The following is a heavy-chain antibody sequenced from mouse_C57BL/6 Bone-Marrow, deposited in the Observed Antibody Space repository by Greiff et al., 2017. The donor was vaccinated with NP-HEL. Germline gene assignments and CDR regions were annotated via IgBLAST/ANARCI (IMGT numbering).Heavy chain of an antibody. Sequence: VQLQQSGPELVKPGASVKISCKASGYAFSSSWMNWVKQRPGKGLEWIGRIYPGDGDTNYNGKFKGKATLTADKSSSTAYMQLSSLTSEDSAVYFCARRRMIYDGYYGYWGQGTTLTVSS. D-gene: IGHD2-3*01. CDR2: IYPGDGDT. CDR1: GYAFSSSW. CDR3: ARRRMIYDGYYGY. V-gene: IGHV1-82*01. J-gene: IGHJ2*01.